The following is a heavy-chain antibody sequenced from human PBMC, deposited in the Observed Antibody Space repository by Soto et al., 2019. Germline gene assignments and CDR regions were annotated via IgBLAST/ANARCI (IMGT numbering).Heavy chain of an antibody. CDR2: IYPGDSDT. CDR3: ARFYDSNNNWFDP. CDR1: GYSFTSYW. J-gene: IGHJ5*02. V-gene: IGHV5-51*01. Sequence: PGESLKISCEGSGYSFTSYWIAWVRQMPGKGLEWMGIIYPGDSDTRYSPSFQGQVTISADKSIRTAYLQWSSLKASDTAMYYCARFYDSNNNWFDPWGQGTLVTVSS. D-gene: IGHD3-22*01.